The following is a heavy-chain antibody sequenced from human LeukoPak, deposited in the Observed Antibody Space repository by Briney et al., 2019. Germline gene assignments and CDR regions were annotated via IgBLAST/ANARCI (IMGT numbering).Heavy chain of an antibody. CDR3: AGRTYVDY. V-gene: IGHV3-21*01. CDR1: GFTFSSYS. CDR2: ISSSSSYI. D-gene: IGHD3-16*01. Sequence: GGSLRLSCAASGFTFSSYSMSWVRQAPGKGLEWVSSISSSSSYIYYADSVKGRFTISRDNAKNSLYLRMNSLRAEDTALYYCAGRTYVDYWGQGTLVTVSS. J-gene: IGHJ4*02.